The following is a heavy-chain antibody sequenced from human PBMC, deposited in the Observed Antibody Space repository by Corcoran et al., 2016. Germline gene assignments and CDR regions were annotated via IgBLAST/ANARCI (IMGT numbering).Heavy chain of an antibody. Sequence: QVQLVQSGAEVKKPGASVKVSCKASGYTFTSYYMHWVRQAPGQGLEWMGIINPSGGSTSYAQKFQGRVTMTRDTSTSTVYMELSSLRSEDTAVYCCARLYCSGGSCYWPPGGYYDGMDVWGQGTTVTVSS. V-gene: IGHV1-46*01. CDR3: ARLYCSGGSCYWPPGGYYDGMDV. CDR2: INPSGGST. D-gene: IGHD2-15*01. J-gene: IGHJ6*02. CDR1: GYTFTSYY.